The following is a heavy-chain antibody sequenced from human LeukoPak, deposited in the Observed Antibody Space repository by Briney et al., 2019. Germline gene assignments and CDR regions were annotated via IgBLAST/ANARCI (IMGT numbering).Heavy chain of an antibody. D-gene: IGHD3-9*01. V-gene: IGHV3-48*01. CDR2: ISSSSSTI. J-gene: IGHJ6*02. CDR3: AREDGVPVRSYDILTGYDYYYYYGMDV. Sequence: GGSLRLSCAASGFTFSSYSMNWVRQAPGKGLEWVSYISSSSSTIYYADSVKGRFTISRDNSKNTLYLQMNSLRAEDTAVYYCAREDGVPVRSYDILTGYDYYYYYGMDVWGQGTTVTVSS. CDR1: GFTFSSYS.